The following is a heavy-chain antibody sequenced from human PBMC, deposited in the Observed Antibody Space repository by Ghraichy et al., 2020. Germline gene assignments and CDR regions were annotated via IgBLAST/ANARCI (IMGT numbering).Heavy chain of an antibody. D-gene: IGHD4-17*01. CDR3: ARQDYGAGDVDY. CDR1: EFTFSSYN. Sequence: GGSLRLSCAASEFTFSSYNMNWVRQAPGRGLEWVSSISSSSSYIHYADSVKGRFTISRNNAKNSLYLQMNSLRAEDTAVYYCARQDYGAGDVDYWGQGTLVTVSS. V-gene: IGHV3-21*01. CDR2: ISSSSSYI. J-gene: IGHJ4*02.